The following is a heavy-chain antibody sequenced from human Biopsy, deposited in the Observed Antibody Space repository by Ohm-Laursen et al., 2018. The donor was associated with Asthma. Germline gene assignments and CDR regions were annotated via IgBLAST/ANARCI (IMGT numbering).Heavy chain of an antibody. V-gene: IGHV3-23*01. J-gene: IGHJ4*02. CDR2: ISGSGGST. D-gene: IGHD2-8*01. CDR3: AKVHRVYAMVGYFDY. CDR1: GFTFSSYA. Sequence: SLRLSCSAPGFTFSSYAMSWVRQAPGKGLEWVSAISGSGGSTYYADSVKGRFTISRDNSKNTLYLQMNSLRAEDTAVYYCAKVHRVYAMVGYFDYWGQGTLVTVSS.